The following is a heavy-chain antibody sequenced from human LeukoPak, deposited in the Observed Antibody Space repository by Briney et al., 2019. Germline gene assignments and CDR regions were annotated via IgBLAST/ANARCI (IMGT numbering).Heavy chain of an antibody. Sequence: GGSLRLSCEASGFTFSSYSMNRVRQAPGKGQEWVSYISSSGSTIYYAESVTGRFTISRGNAKNSLYLQMNSLRADETAVYYFGRMAVAGTISWSDPWGQGTLVTVS. J-gene: IGHJ5*02. CDR2: ISSSGSTI. CDR1: GFTFSSYS. V-gene: IGHV3-48*04. D-gene: IGHD6-19*01. CDR3: GRMAVAGTISWSDP.